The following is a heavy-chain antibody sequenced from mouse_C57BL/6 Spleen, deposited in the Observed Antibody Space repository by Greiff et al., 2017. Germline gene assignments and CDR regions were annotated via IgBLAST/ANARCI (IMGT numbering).Heavy chain of an antibody. J-gene: IGHJ3*01. CDR3: ARPYDYDAWFAY. Sequence: EVMLVESGGGLVQPGGSLKLSCAASGFTFSDYYMYWVRQTPEKSLEWIAYISNGGGSTYYPDTVKGRFTISRDNAKNTLYLQMSRLKSEDTAMYYCARPYDYDAWFAYWGQGTLVTVSA. CDR2: ISNGGGST. V-gene: IGHV5-12*01. D-gene: IGHD2-4*01. CDR1: GFTFSDYY.